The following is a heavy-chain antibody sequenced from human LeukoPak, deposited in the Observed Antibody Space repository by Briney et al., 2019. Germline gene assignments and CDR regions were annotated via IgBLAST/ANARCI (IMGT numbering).Heavy chain of an antibody. CDR2: IKQDGSEK. Sequence: PGGSLRLSCAASGFTFTSYWMSWVRQAPGKGLEWVANIKQDGSEKYYVDSVKGRFTISRDNAKNSLYLQINSLRAEDTAVYYCARTSSTFGGVIVPFDYWGQGPLVTVSS. V-gene: IGHV3-7*01. D-gene: IGHD3-16*02. CDR1: GFTFTSYW. J-gene: IGHJ4*02. CDR3: ARTSSTFGGVIVPFDY.